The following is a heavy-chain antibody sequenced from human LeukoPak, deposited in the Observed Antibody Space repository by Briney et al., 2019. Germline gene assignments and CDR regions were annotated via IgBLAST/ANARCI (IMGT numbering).Heavy chain of an antibody. Sequence: SETLSLTCTVSGVSISSSSYYWGWIRQPPGKGLEWIGSIYYSGSTYYNPSLKSRVTISVDTSKNQFSLKLSSVTAADTAVYYCARLGYYDSSGYQPLFDYWGQGTLVTVSS. V-gene: IGHV4-39*01. CDR2: IYYSGST. J-gene: IGHJ4*02. CDR3: ARLGYYDSSGYQPLFDY. D-gene: IGHD3-22*01. CDR1: GVSISSSSYY.